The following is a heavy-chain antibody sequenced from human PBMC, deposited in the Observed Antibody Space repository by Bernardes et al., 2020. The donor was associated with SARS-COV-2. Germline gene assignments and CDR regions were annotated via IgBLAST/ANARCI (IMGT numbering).Heavy chain of an antibody. J-gene: IGHJ6*02. CDR2: IRKKVTNYTT. D-gene: IGHD3-22*01. Sequence: GGSLRLSCAASGFTFSDHYMDWVRQAPGKGLEWVGRIRKKVTNYTTKYAASVKGRFTISRDDSKNSLYLQMNSLKTEDTAVYYCARELPSYHDSSGYSHYYYAMDVWGQGTAVTVSS. CDR3: ARELPSYHDSSGYSHYYYAMDV. V-gene: IGHV3-72*01. CDR1: GFTFSDHY.